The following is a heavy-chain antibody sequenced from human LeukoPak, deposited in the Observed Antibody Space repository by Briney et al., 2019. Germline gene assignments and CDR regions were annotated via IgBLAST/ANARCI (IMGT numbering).Heavy chain of an antibody. CDR1: GGSISSGGYY. CDR3: ARDRKGSSGWYGNWFDP. CDR2: IYYSGST. Sequence: SETLSLTCTVSGGSISSGGYYWSWIRQPPGKGLEWIGSIYYSGSTYYNPSLKSRVTISVDTSKNQFSLKLSSVTAADTAVYYCARDRKGSSGWYGNWFDPWGQGTLVTVSS. V-gene: IGHV4-39*07. J-gene: IGHJ5*02. D-gene: IGHD6-19*01.